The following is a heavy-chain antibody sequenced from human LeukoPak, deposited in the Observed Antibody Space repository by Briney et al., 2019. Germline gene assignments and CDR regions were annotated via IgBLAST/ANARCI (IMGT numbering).Heavy chain of an antibody. V-gene: IGHV4-59*01. Sequence: PWETLSLTCTVSGGSISSYYWSWIRQPPGKGLEWIGYIYYSGSTNYNPSLKSRVTISVDTSKNQFSLKLSSVTAADTAVYYCARVPQATYYDFWSGPVDAFDIWGQGTMVTVSS. D-gene: IGHD3-3*01. CDR3: ARVPQATYYDFWSGPVDAFDI. J-gene: IGHJ3*02. CDR1: GGSISSYY. CDR2: IYYSGST.